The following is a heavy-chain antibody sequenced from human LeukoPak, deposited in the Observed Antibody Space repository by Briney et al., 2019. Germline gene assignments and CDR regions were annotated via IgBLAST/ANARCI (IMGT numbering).Heavy chain of an antibody. V-gene: IGHV4-39*01. Sequence: GSLRLSCAASGFTYSSYDMSWVRQAPGKGLEWIGSIYYSGSTYYNPSLKSRVTISVDTSKNQFSLKLSSVTAADTAVYYCARHGLARLIYYFDYWGQGTLVTVSS. J-gene: IGHJ4*02. CDR3: ARHGLARLIYYFDY. D-gene: IGHD3-16*01. CDR1: GFTYSSYD. CDR2: IYYSGST.